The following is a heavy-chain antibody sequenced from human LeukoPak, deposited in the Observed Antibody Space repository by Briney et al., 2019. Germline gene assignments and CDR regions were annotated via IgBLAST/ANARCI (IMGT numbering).Heavy chain of an antibody. CDR1: GGSISSYY. V-gene: IGHV4-59*08. CDR3: ARGSVVGATRSSYAFDI. J-gene: IGHJ3*02. CDR2: IYYSGST. D-gene: IGHD1-26*01. Sequence: SETLSLTCTVSGGSISSYYWSWIRQPPGKGLEWIGYIYYSGSTYYNPSLKSRVTISVDTSKNQFSLKLSSVTAADTAVYYCARGSVVGATRSSYAFDIWGQGTMVTVSS.